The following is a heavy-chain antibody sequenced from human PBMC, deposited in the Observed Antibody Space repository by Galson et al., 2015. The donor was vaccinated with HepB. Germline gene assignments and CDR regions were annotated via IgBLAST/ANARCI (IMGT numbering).Heavy chain of an antibody. CDR2: INSDETDT. Sequence: SLRLSCAAPGFTFSGNWMHWIRQAPGKGLVWVSQINSDETDTRYADSVKGRFTISRDNAKNTLYLQMNSLRGEDTAVYYCAREIVAGHTPPFDYWGQGTLVTVSS. CDR1: GFTFSGNW. J-gene: IGHJ4*02. V-gene: IGHV3-74*01. CDR3: AREIVAGHTPPFDY. D-gene: IGHD6-19*01.